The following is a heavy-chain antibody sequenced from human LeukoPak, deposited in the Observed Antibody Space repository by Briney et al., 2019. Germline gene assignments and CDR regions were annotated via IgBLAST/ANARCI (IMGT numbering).Heavy chain of an antibody. CDR1: GGTFSSYA. J-gene: IGHJ4*02. V-gene: IGHV1-46*01. CDR2: INPSGGST. Sequence: ASVKVSCKASGGTFSSYAISWVRQAPGQGLEWMGIINPSGGSTSYAQKFQGRVTMTRDTSTSTVYMELSSLRSEDTAVYYCARDRRRSGRLDFDYWGQGTLVTVSS. CDR3: ARDRRRSGRLDFDY. D-gene: IGHD6-19*01.